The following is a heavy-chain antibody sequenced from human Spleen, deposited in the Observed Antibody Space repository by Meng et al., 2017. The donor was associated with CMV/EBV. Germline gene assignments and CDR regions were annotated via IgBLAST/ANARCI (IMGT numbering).Heavy chain of an antibody. CDR3: AREITGTYTPYYLDY. V-gene: IGHV4-59*01. D-gene: IGHD1-1*01. CDR1: GGSISTYY. CDR2: IYYSGST. J-gene: IGHJ4*02. Sequence: SETLSLTCTVSGGSISTYYWSWNRQPPGKGLEWIGYIYYSGSTNYNPSLKSRVTISVDTSKNQFSLKLSSVTAADTAVYYCAREITGTYTPYYLDYWGQGTLVTVSS.